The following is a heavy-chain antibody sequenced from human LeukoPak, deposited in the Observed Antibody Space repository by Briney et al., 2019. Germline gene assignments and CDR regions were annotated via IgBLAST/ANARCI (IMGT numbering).Heavy chain of an antibody. CDR2: ISGSGGST. CDR1: GFSFSSYA. J-gene: IGHJ4*02. D-gene: IGHD6-13*01. CDR3: AKASSSWNSPYFDY. Sequence: GVSLRLSCAASGFSFSSYAMIWVRQAPGQGLEWVSAISGSGGSTYYADSVKGRFTISRDNSKNTLYLQMNSLRAEDTAVYYCAKASSSWNSPYFDYWGQGTLVTVSS. V-gene: IGHV3-23*01.